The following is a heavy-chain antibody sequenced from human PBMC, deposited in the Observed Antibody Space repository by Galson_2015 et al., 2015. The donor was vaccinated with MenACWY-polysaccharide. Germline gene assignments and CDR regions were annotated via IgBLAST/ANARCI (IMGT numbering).Heavy chain of an antibody. D-gene: IGHD3-22*01. V-gene: IGHV4-59*01. Sequence: QVQLQESGPGLVKPSETLSLTCTVSGGSISSYYWSWIRQPPGKGLEWIGYIYYSGSTTYNPSLKSRVTISVDTSKNQFSLKLSSVTAADTAVYYCARGGLLLPPDYWGQGTLVTVSS. CDR1: GGSISSYY. J-gene: IGHJ4*02. CDR3: ARGGLLLPPDY. CDR2: IYYSGST.